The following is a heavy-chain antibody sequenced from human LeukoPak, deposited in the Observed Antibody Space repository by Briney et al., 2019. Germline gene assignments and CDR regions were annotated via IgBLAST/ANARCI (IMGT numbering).Heavy chain of an antibody. CDR2: INPNSGGT. D-gene: IGHD1-1*01. CDR1: GYTFTGYY. V-gene: IGHV1-2*06. Sequence: AASVKVSCKASGYTFTGYYMHWVRQAPGQGLEWMGRINPNSGGTNYAQKFQGRVTMTRDTSINTAYMELSRQRSDDTAVYYCARDPNWNANDYWGQGTLVTVSS. CDR3: ARDPNWNANDY. J-gene: IGHJ4*02.